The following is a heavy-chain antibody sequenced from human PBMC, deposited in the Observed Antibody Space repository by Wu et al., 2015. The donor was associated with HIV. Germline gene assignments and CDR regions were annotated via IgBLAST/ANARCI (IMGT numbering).Heavy chain of an antibody. Sequence: QVQLVQSGAEVKKPGASMKVSCKASGYTFTGDYMHWVRQAPGQGLEWMGYINPNSGGTNYAQKFQGRVTMTRDTSISTAYMELSRLRSDDTAVYYCARDPEMATTNYFDYWGQGTLVTVSS. V-gene: IGHV1-2*02. CDR2: INPNSGGT. J-gene: IGHJ4*02. CDR1: GYTFTGDY. D-gene: IGHD5-24*01. CDR3: ARDPEMATTNYFDY.